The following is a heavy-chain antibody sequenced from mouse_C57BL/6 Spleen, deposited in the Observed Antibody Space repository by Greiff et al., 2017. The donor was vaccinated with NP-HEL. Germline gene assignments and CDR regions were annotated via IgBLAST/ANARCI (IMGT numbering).Heavy chain of an antibody. CDR3: ARRGYYGNYPYAMDY. Sequence: VQLQQPGAELVKPGASVKMSCKASGYTFTSYWITWVKQRPGKGLEWIGQIYPGDGDTNYNGKFKGKATLTADKSSSTAYMQLSSLTSEDSAVYFCARRGYYGNYPYAMDYWGQGTSVTVSS. J-gene: IGHJ4*01. CDR1: GYTFTSYW. CDR2: IYPGDGDT. V-gene: IGHV1-80*01. D-gene: IGHD2-1*01.